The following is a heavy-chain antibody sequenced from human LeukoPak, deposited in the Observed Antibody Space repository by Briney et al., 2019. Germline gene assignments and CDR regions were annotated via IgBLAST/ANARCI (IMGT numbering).Heavy chain of an antibody. Sequence: ASVKVSCKASGYTFTSYDINWVRQATGQGLEWMGWMNPNSGNTGYAQKFQGRVTMTRDTSISTAYMELSSLRAEDTAVYYCAREGYYDFWSGPGYYYYYMDVWGKGTTVTVSS. CDR1: GYTFTSYD. CDR2: MNPNSGNT. D-gene: IGHD3-3*01. V-gene: IGHV1-8*01. J-gene: IGHJ6*03. CDR3: AREGYYDFWSGPGYYYYYMDV.